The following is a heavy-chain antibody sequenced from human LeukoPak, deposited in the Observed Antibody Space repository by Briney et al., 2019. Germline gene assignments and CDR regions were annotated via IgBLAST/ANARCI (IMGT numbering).Heavy chain of an antibody. D-gene: IGHD2-2*01. CDR2: ISGSGGST. V-gene: IGHV3-23*01. CDR1: GFTFSSYA. J-gene: IGHJ3*02. CDR3: AKDIVVVPAAKLVDAFDI. Sequence: GGSLRLSCAASGFTFSSYAMSWVRQAPGKGLEWVSAISGSGGSTYYADSVKGRFTISRDNSKNTLYLQMNSLRAEDTAVYYCAKDIVVVPAAKLVDAFDIWDQGTMVTVSS.